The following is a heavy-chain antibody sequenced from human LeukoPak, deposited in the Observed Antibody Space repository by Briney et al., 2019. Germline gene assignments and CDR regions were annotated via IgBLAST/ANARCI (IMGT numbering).Heavy chain of an antibody. J-gene: IGHJ4*02. CDR3: ARVPIGYYDSSSYPYYFDY. V-gene: IGHV1-18*01. CDR1: GYTFTSYG. D-gene: IGHD3-22*01. CDR2: ISAYNGNT. Sequence: ASVKVSCKASGYTFTSYGISWVRQAPGQGLEWMGWISAYNGNTNYAQKLQGRVTMTTDTSTSTVYMELRGLRSDDTAVYYCARVPIGYYDSSSYPYYFDYWGQGTLVTVSS.